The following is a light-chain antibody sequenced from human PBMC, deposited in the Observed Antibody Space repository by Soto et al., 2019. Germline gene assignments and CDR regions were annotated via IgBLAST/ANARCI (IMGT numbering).Light chain of an antibody. CDR3: QQYNNWPRT. V-gene: IGKV1-5*01. CDR1: QTISNW. CDR2: DAS. J-gene: IGKJ1*01. Sequence: DIQLTQSPSTLSASVGDRVTITCRASQTISNWLAWYQQRPGKAPQLLISDASRLESGVPSRFSGSGSGTEFTLTISSLQSEDFAVYYCQQYNNWPRTFGQGTKVDIK.